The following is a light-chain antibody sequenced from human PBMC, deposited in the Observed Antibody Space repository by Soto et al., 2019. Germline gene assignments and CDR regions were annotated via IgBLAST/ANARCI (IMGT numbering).Light chain of an antibody. CDR2: GAS. J-gene: IGKJ4*01. CDR1: QSVSSN. Sequence: EIVMTQSPATLSVSPGERATLSCRASQSVSSNLAWYQQKPGQAPRLLIYGASTRATGIPARFSGSGSGTAFTLTISSLQSEDFAVYYCQQYNNWPCTFGGGTKVEIK. V-gene: IGKV3-15*01. CDR3: QQYNNWPCT.